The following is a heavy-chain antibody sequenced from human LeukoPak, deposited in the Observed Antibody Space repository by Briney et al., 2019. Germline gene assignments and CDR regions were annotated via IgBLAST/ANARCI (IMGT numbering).Heavy chain of an antibody. D-gene: IGHD6-13*01. CDR2: ISRNSRYI. V-gene: IGHV3-21*06. Sequence: GGSLRLSCAASGFTFSQYSMNWVRQAPGKGLEWVSSISRNSRYIYYADSMRGRFTISRDNAKNSLYLQMNSLKPEDTAVYYCARVAEAAAFDSWGQGTLVTVSS. J-gene: IGHJ4*02. CDR1: GFTFSQYS. CDR3: ARVAEAAAFDS.